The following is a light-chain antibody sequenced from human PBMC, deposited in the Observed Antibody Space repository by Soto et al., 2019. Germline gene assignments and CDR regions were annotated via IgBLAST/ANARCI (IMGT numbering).Light chain of an antibody. CDR2: DAS. J-gene: IGKJ3*01. V-gene: IGKV3-11*01. CDR3: QQRSKWVT. Sequence: EFVLTQSPGTLSLSPGERATLSCRASQSVSSDLAWYQQKPGQAPRLLIYDASNRAPGIPARFSGSGSGTDFTLTISGLEPEDFAVYYCQQRSKWVTFGPGTKVDIK. CDR1: QSVSSD.